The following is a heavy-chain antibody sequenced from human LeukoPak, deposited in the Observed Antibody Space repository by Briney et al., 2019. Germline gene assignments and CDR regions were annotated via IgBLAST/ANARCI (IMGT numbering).Heavy chain of an antibody. CDR1: GYTFTSYG. Sequence: ASVKVSCKASGYTFTSYGISWVRQAPGQGLEWMGRIIPILGIANYAQKFQGRVTITADKSTSTAYMELSSLRSEDTAVYYCASPRGYGSGSYDAFDIWGQGTMVTVSS. CDR2: IIPILGIA. J-gene: IGHJ3*02. D-gene: IGHD3-10*01. V-gene: IGHV1-69*04. CDR3: ASPRGYGSGSYDAFDI.